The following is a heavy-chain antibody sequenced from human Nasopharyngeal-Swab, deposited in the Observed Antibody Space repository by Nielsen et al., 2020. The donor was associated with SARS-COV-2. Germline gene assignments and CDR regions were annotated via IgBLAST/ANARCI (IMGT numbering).Heavy chain of an antibody. V-gene: IGHV3-23*01. D-gene: IGHD5-24*01. CDR3: AKSRGDTTMAHYYYIDV. CDR1: GLPFNNYA. Sequence: GESLKISCAVSGLPFNNYAVTWVRQAQGKGLEWVSIISSSGTDTYYADYVKGRFTISRDNSKNTLYLQMNSLRAEDSAIYYCAKSRGDTTMAHYYYIDVWGKGTTVTVSS. J-gene: IGHJ6*03. CDR2: ISSSGTDT.